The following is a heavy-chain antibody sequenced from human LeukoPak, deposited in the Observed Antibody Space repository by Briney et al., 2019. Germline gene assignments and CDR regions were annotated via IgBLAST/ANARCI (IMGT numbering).Heavy chain of an antibody. CDR2: IYSGGST. V-gene: IGHV3-53*01. D-gene: IGHD4-23*01. CDR1: GFTVSSNY. Sequence: GGSLRLSCAASGFTVSSNYMSWVRQAPGKGLEWVSVIYSGGSTYYADSVKGRFTISRDNSKNTLYLQMNSLRAEDTALYYCAKFVGLQVSTTVVRYYDYWGQGTLVTVSS. CDR3: AKFVGLQVSTTVVRYYDY. J-gene: IGHJ4*02.